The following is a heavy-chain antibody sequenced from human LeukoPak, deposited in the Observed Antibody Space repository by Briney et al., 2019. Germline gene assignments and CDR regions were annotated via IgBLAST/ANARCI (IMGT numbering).Heavy chain of an antibody. CDR2: IYYSGST. J-gene: IGHJ4*02. Sequence: KPSETLSLTCTVSGGSISRYYWSRIRQPPGKGLEWIGYIYYSGSTNYNPSLKSRVTISVDTSKNQFSLKLSSVTAADTAVYYCARDGVLGGLFVWDYWGQGTLVTVSS. CDR3: ARDGVLGGLFVWDY. D-gene: IGHD3-16*01. V-gene: IGHV4-59*01. CDR1: GGSISRYY.